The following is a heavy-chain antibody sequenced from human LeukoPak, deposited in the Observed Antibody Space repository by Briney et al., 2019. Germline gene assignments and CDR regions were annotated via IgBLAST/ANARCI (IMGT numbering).Heavy chain of an antibody. J-gene: IGHJ4*02. CDR3: ARELWGYSSSRSFAY. CDR1: GYTFTSNA. D-gene: IGHD6-13*01. V-gene: IGHV7-4-1*02. CDR2: INTNTGNP. Sequence: ASVRVSCKASGYTFTSNAMHWVRQAPGQGLEWMGWINTNTGNPTYAQGLTGRFVFSLDTSVSTAYLQISSLKPEDTAVYYCARELWGYSSSRSFAYWGQGILVTVSS.